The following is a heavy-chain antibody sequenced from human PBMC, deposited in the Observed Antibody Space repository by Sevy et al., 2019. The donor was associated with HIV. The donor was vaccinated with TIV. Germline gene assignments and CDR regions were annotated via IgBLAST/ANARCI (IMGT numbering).Heavy chain of an antibody. D-gene: IGHD2-2*01. CDR1: GYSFTSYW. J-gene: IGHJ4*02. V-gene: IGHV5-51*01. CDR2: IYPGDSDT. CDR3: ARLTAPHCSSTSCYRPSYRFFDY. Sequence: GESLKISCKGSGYSFTSYWIGWVRQMPGKGLEWMGIIYPGDSDTRYSTSIKGQVTISADKSNSTAYLQWSSLKASDTAMYYGARLTAPHCSSTSCYRPSYRFFDYWGQGTLVTVSS.